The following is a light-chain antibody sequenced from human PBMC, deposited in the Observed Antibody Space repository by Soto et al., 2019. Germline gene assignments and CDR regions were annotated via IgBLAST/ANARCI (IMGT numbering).Light chain of an antibody. CDR1: RSNIGRNF. Sequence: QAVVTQSPSASGTPGQRVTISCSGSRSNIGRNFAYWYQHVPGTAPRLLIQRNNERPSVVPDRFSGSKSGTSVSLAISGLRSDDEATYYCAAWDDTLDAQVFGGGTKLTVL. CDR3: AAWDDTLDAQV. J-gene: IGLJ3*02. CDR2: RNN. V-gene: IGLV1-47*01.